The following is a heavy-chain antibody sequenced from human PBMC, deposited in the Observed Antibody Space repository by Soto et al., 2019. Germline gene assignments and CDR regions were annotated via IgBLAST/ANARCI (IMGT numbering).Heavy chain of an antibody. Sequence: GGSLRLSCAASGFTFSDYGVSWGRQAPGKGLEWVSRISVGGTSDYADSVKGRFSVSRDNSRNTVSLLMNNLRGEDTAVYYCARGTGAAVDNNSFGPWGQGTMVTVS. CDR3: ARGTGAAVDNNSFGP. V-gene: IGHV3-23*01. CDR1: GFTFSDYG. J-gene: IGHJ5*02. CDR2: ISVGGTS. D-gene: IGHD6-13*01.